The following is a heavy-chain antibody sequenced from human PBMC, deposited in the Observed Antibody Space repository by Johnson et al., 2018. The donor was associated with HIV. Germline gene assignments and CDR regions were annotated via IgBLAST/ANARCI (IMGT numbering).Heavy chain of an antibody. CDR3: TKDGQPYYNFWSASPDVFDI. D-gene: IGHD3-3*01. CDR2: IRYDESDK. CDR1: GFAFSNYG. V-gene: IGHV3-30*02. Sequence: MQLVESGGGVVQPGGSLRLSCAASGFAFSNYGLHWVRQSPGRGLAWVAFIRYDESDKYYADSVKGRFTMSRDNSKNTVYLQMNSLRVEDTAVYYCTKDGQPYYNFWSASPDVFDIWGQGTMVSVSS. J-gene: IGHJ3*02.